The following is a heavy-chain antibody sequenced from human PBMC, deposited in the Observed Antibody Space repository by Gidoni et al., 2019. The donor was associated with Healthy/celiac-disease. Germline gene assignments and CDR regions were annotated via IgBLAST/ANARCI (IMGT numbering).Heavy chain of an antibody. J-gene: IGHJ4*02. V-gene: IGHV3-15*01. CDR1: GFTFSNAW. CDR3: TTENVIPDYYALY. D-gene: IGHD3-10*01. Sequence: EVQLVESGGGLVKPGGSLRLSCAASGFTFSNAWMSWVRQAPGKGLEWVGRIKSKTDGGTTDYAAPVKGRFTISRDDSKNTLYLQMNSLKTEDTAVYYCTTENVIPDYYALYWGQGTLVTVSS. CDR2: IKSKTDGGTT.